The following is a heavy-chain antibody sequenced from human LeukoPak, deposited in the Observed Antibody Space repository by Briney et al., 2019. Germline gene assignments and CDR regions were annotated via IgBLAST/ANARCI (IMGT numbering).Heavy chain of an antibody. CDR3: ARELRYDSSGYYPYYYGMDA. CDR1: GFTFSSYS. D-gene: IGHD3-22*01. Sequence: GGSLRLSCAASGFTFSSYSMNWVRQAPGKGLEWVSSISSSSSYIYYADSVKGRFTISRDNAKNSLYLQMNSLRAEDTAVYYCARELRYDSSGYYPYYYGMDAWGQGTTVTVSS. CDR2: ISSSSSYI. V-gene: IGHV3-21*01. J-gene: IGHJ6*02.